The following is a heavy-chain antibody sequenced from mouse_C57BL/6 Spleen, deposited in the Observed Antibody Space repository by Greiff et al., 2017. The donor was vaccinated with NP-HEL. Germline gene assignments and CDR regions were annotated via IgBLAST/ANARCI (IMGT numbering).Heavy chain of an antibody. D-gene: IGHD2-5*01. CDR3: AREGSNYVWFAY. CDR1: GYSIPSGYY. CDR2: ISYDGSN. J-gene: IGHJ3*01. V-gene: IGHV3-6*01. Sequence: EVHLVESGPGLVKPSQSLSLTCSVTGYSIPSGYYWNWIRQFPGNKLEWMGYISYDGSNNYNPSLKNRISITRDTAKNQFFLKLNSVTTEDTATYYCAREGSNYVWFAYWGQGTLVTVSA.